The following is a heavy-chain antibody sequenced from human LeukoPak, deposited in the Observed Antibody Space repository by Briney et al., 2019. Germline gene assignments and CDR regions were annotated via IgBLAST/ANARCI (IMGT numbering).Heavy chain of an antibody. CDR1: GFTFSNYL. J-gene: IGHJ4*02. CDR3: AKESGGNSFDY. CDR2: ISTDGSFT. D-gene: IGHD4-23*01. Sequence: GGSLRLSCAASGFTFSNYLMHWVRQTPGKGLVWISRISTDGSFTYYADSVKGRFTISRDNSKNTLYLQMNSLRAEDTAVYYCAKESGGNSFDYWGQGTLVTVSS. V-gene: IGHV3-74*01.